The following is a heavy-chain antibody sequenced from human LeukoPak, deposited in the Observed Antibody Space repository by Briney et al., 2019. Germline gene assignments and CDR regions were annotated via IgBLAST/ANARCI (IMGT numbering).Heavy chain of an antibody. Sequence: GGSLRLSCAASGFTFSDYSMTWVRQAPGRGLEWLSYISGSSSTIYYADSVKGRFTISRDNSKNTLYLQMNSLRAEDTAVYYCARGRTTAMVNPFDYWGQGTLVTVSS. CDR2: ISGSSSTI. J-gene: IGHJ4*02. V-gene: IGHV3-48*01. D-gene: IGHD5-18*01. CDR1: GFTFSDYS. CDR3: ARGRTTAMVNPFDY.